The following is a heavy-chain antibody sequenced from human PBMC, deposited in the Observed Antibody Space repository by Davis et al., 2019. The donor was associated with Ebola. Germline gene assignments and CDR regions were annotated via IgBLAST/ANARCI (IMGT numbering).Heavy chain of an antibody. CDR2: IYYSGST. J-gene: IGHJ4*02. V-gene: IGHV4-59*01. CDR1: GGSISSYY. D-gene: IGHD3-10*01. Sequence: SETLSLTCTVSGGSISSYYWSWIRQPPGKGLEWIGYIYYSGSTNYNPSLKSRVTISVDTSKNQFSLKLSSVPAADTAVYYCARAARLWFGELCLQHYYFDYWGQGTLVTVSS. CDR3: ARAARLWFGELCLQHYYFDY.